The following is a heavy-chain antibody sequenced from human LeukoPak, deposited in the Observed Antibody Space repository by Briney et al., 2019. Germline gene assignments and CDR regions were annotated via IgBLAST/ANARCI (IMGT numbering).Heavy chain of an antibody. V-gene: IGHV3-7*03. J-gene: IGHJ4*02. D-gene: IGHD2-15*01. Sequence: GGSLRPSCAASGFTFSSYWMSWVRQAPGKGLEWVANIKQDGSEKYYVDSVKGRFTISRDNAKNSLYLQMNSLRAEDTAVYYCAREYCSGGSCYQDAPLDYWGQGTLVTVSS. CDR1: GFTFSSYW. CDR2: IKQDGSEK. CDR3: AREYCSGGSCYQDAPLDY.